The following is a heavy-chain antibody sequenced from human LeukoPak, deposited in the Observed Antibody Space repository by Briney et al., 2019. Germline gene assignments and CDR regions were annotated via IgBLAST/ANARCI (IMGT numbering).Heavy chain of an antibody. D-gene: IGHD3-3*01. CDR1: GGSISSHY. V-gene: IGHV4-59*11. Sequence: SETLSLTCTVSGGSISSHYWSWIRQPPGKGLEWIGYIYYSGSTNYNPSLKSRVTISVGTSKNQFSLKLSSVTAADTAVYYCARASFWSGYYFDYWGQGTLVTVSS. J-gene: IGHJ4*02. CDR2: IYYSGST. CDR3: ARASFWSGYYFDY.